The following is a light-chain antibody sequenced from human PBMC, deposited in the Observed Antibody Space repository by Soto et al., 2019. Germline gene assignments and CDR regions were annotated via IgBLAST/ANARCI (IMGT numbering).Light chain of an antibody. J-gene: IGLJ3*02. Sequence: QTVVTQPPSASGTPGQRVTISCSGSDSNIGSNTVNWYQQVPGTAPKLLIYSNSQRPSGVPDRFSGSKSGTSASLAISGLQSEDEGDYYCAAWDDSLNGRAVFGGGTQLTVL. CDR3: AAWDDSLNGRAV. CDR2: SNS. V-gene: IGLV1-44*01. CDR1: DSNIGSNT.